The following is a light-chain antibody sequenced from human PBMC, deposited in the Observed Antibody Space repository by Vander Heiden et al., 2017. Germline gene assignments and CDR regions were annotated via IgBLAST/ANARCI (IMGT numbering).Light chain of an antibody. J-gene: IGLJ2*01. V-gene: IGLV1-44*01. Sequence: SVLTQPPAASGTPGQRVTSSCSRSSSTIGSNTVNWYQQVPGPAPTLLIYSNNQRPPGLPDRFSGSKSGTSASLAISGLQSEDEADYHCATWDDSLNGVVFAGGTKLTVL. CDR3: ATWDDSLNGVV. CDR2: SNN. CDR1: SSTIGSNT.